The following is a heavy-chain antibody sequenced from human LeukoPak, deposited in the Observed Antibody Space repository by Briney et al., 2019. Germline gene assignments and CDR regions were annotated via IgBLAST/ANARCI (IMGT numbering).Heavy chain of an antibody. Sequence: GGSLRLSCAASGFTFDDYAMHWVRQAPGKGLEWVSGISWNSGSIGYADSVKGRFTISRDNAKNSLYLQMNSLRAEDTALYYCARHLTYYYDSSGYYLYYFDYWGQGTLVTVSS. D-gene: IGHD3-22*01. CDR1: GFTFDDYA. J-gene: IGHJ4*02. CDR2: ISWNSGSI. CDR3: ARHLTYYYDSSGYYLYYFDY. V-gene: IGHV3-9*01.